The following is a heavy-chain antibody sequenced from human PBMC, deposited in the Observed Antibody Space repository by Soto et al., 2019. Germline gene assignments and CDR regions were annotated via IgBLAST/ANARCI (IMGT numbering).Heavy chain of an antibody. Sequence: ASVKVSCKASGYTFTSYAMHWVRQAPGQSLEWMGWINAGNGNTKYSQKFQGRVTITRDTSASTAYMELSSLRSEDTAVYYCASSVSEGYGDYPEYFQHWGQGTLVTVSS. V-gene: IGHV1-3*01. CDR1: GYTFTSYA. J-gene: IGHJ1*01. CDR3: ASSVSEGYGDYPEYFQH. CDR2: INAGNGNT. D-gene: IGHD4-17*01.